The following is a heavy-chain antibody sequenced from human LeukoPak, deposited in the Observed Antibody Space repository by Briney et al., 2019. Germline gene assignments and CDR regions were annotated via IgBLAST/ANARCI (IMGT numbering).Heavy chain of an antibody. V-gene: IGHV4-61*02. CDR2: IYTSGST. D-gene: IGHD1-20*01. J-gene: IGHJ6*03. CDR1: GGAISSGSYY. CDR3: AREITGWVYHYMDV. Sequence: SETLSLTCTVSGGAISSGSYYWSWIRQPAGKGLEWIGRIYTSGSTNYNPSLKSRVTISVDTSKNQFSLKLSSVTAADTAVYYCAREITGWVYHYMDVWGKGTTVTISS.